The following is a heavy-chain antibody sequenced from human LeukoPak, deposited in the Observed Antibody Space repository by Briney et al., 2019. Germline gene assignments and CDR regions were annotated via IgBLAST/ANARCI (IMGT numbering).Heavy chain of an antibody. J-gene: IGHJ3*02. V-gene: IGHV3-23*01. CDR3: AKPARTDAFDI. Sequence: GGSLRLSCAASGFTFEDYTMHWVRPAPGKGLEWVSSISGSGGNTYYADSVKGRFTISRDNSKNTLYLQMNSLRAEDTAVYYCAKPARTDAFDIWGQGTMITVSS. CDR1: GFTFEDYT. CDR2: ISGSGGNT. D-gene: IGHD1-14*01.